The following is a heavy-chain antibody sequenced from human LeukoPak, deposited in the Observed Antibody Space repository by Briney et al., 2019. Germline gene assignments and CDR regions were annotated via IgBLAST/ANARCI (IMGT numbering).Heavy chain of an antibody. J-gene: IGHJ6*02. CDR3: AGYCSSTSCLEGMDV. CDR1: GGSISSYY. Sequence: SETLSLTCTVSGGSISSYYWSWIRQPPGKGLEWIGEINHSGSTNYNPSLKSRVTISVDTSKNQFSLKLSSVTAADTAVYYCAGYCSSTSCLEGMDVWGQGTTVTVSS. CDR2: INHSGST. V-gene: IGHV4-34*01. D-gene: IGHD2-2*01.